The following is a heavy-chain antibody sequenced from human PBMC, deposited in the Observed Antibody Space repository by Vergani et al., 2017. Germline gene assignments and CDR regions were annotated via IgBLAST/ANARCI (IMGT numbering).Heavy chain of an antibody. CDR1: GFTFSTYA. V-gene: IGHV3-23*01. J-gene: IGHJ4*02. Sequence: EVQLLESGGGLVQPGGSLRLSCAASGFTFSTYAMTWVRQAPGKGLEWVSTISGSGGSTYYADSVKGRFTISRDNSKNTLYLQMNSLRAEDTAVYYCAPVVTFVGYWGQGTLVTVSS. D-gene: IGHD4-23*01. CDR3: APVVTFVGY. CDR2: ISGSGGST.